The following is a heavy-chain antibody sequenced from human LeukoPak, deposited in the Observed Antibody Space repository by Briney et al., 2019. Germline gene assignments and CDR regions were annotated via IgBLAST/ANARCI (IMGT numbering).Heavy chain of an antibody. D-gene: IGHD5-12*01. J-gene: IGHJ6*03. CDR3: ARDLSGYDFDYYYYMDV. CDR2: IYTSGST. CDR1: GGSISSYY. Sequence: PSETLSLTCTVSGGSISSYYWSWIRQPAGKGLEWIGRIYTSGSTNYNPSLKSRVTMSVDTSKNQFSLKLSSVTAADTAVYYCARDLSGYDFDYYYYMDVWGKGTTATISS. V-gene: IGHV4-4*07.